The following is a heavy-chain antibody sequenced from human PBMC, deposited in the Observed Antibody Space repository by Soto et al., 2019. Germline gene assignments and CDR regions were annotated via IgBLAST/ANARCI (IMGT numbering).Heavy chain of an antibody. CDR3: AKDVWNVVPATDGFDL. Sequence: GGTLRLCCAASGFKFRRHGMHWVRQAPGKGLEWLTIISYDGIQKFYTESVKGRFTITRDNSKNMVFLQMNSLRPEDTGVYYCAKDVWNVVPATDGFDLWGQGTMVTVSS. V-gene: IGHV3-30*18. D-gene: IGHD1-1*01. CDR2: ISYDGIQK. CDR1: GFKFRRHG. J-gene: IGHJ3*01.